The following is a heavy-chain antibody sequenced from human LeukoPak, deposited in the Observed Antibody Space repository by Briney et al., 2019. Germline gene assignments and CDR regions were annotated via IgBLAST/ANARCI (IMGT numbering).Heavy chain of an antibody. CDR1: GGSFSGYY. D-gene: IGHD6-19*01. J-gene: IGHJ5*02. V-gene: IGHV4-34*01. CDR3: ARSAKQWLVNWFDP. Sequence: PSETLSLTCAVYGGSFSGYYWSWIRQPPGKGLEWTGEINHSGSTNYNPSLKSRVTISVDTSKNQFSLKLSSVTAADTAVYYCARSAKQWLVNWFDPWGQGTLVTVSS. CDR2: INHSGST.